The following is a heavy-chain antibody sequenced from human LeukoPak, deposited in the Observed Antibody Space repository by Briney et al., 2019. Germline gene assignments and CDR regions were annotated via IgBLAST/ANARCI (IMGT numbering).Heavy chain of an antibody. J-gene: IGHJ4*02. V-gene: IGHV3-7*03. CDR1: GFTFSNYW. D-gene: IGHD3-16*01. CDR2: IKQDGSEK. Sequence: PGGSLRLSCAASGFTFSNYWMSWVRQAPGKGLEWVANIKQDGSEKYYVDSVKGRFTISRDNAKNTLYLQMNSLRAGDTAVYYCAKVGQPWSIWDYFDYWGQGTLVTVSS. CDR3: AKVGQPWSIWDYFDY.